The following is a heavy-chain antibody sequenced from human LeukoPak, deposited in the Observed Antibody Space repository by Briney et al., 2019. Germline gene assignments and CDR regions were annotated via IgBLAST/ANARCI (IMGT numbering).Heavy chain of an antibody. D-gene: IGHD5-18*01. CDR3: ARTRMVRGYSYGSYFDY. Sequence: SETLSLTCTVSGYSITSGYYWGWIRQPPGKGLEWIGSIYHSGSTHYNPSLNSRVTMSVDTSKNQVSLKLSSVTAADTAVYYCARTRMVRGYSYGSYFDYWGQGTLVTVSS. CDR2: IYHSGST. CDR1: GYSITSGYY. J-gene: IGHJ4*02. V-gene: IGHV4-38-2*02.